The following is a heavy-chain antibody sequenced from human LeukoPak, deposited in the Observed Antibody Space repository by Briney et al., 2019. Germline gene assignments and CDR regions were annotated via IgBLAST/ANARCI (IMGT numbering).Heavy chain of an antibody. CDR2: IKQDGSEK. V-gene: IGHV3-7*01. Sequence: GGSLRLSCAASGFTFSSYWMSWVRQAPGKGLEWVANIKQDGSEKYYVDSVKGRFAISRDNAKNSLYLQMNSLRAEDTAVYYCASEWELLGSYYFDYWGQGTLVTVSS. CDR1: GFTFSSYW. CDR3: ASEWELLGSYYFDY. J-gene: IGHJ4*02. D-gene: IGHD1-26*01.